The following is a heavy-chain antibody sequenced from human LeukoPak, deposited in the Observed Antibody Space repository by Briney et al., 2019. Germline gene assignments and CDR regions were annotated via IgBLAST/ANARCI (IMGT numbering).Heavy chain of an antibody. CDR3: ARDTYGKNYFDY. Sequence: GGSLRLSCAASGFTFSSYGMHWVRQAPGKGLEWVANIKQDGSEKYYVDSVKGRFTISRDNAKNSLYLQMNSLRAEDTAVYYCARDTYGKNYFDYWGRGTLVTVSS. CDR1: GFTFSSYG. V-gene: IGHV3-7*03. J-gene: IGHJ4*02. CDR2: IKQDGSEK. D-gene: IGHD3-10*01.